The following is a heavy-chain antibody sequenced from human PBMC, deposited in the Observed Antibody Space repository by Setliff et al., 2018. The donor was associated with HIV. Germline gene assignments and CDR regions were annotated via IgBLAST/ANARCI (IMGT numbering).Heavy chain of an antibody. CDR3: ARNPQPTGTPDYYYYYYMDV. CDR2: VIPIFGTA. D-gene: IGHD1-1*01. V-gene: IGHV1-69*06. CDR1: GGTFKNLA. Sequence: GASVKVSCKASGGTFKNLAISWVRQAPGQGLEWMGGVIPIFGTANYAQKFQGRVTITADKSTSTAYMELSSLRSEDTAVDYCARNPQPTGTPDYYYYYYMDVWGKGTTVTVSS. J-gene: IGHJ6*03.